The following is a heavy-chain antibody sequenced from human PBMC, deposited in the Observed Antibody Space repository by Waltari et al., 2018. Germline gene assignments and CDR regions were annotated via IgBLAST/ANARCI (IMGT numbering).Heavy chain of an antibody. CDR1: GYTFTSYY. Sequence: QVQLVQSGAEVKKPGASVKVSCKASGYTFTSYYMHWVRQAPGQGLEWMGGIIPIFGTANYAQKFQGRVTITTDESTSTAYMELSSLRSEDTAVYYCARARIAAAGPDYFDYWGQGTLVTVSS. CDR3: ARARIAAAGPDYFDY. CDR2: IIPIFGTA. V-gene: IGHV1-69*01. J-gene: IGHJ4*02. D-gene: IGHD6-13*01.